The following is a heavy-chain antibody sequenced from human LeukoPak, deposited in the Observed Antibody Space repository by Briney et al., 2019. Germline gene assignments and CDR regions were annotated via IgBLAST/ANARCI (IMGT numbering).Heavy chain of an antibody. V-gene: IGHV1-58*02. CDR1: GFTFTSSA. CDR3: AADQSSAWAGDAFDI. Sequence: GASVKVSCKASGFTFTSSAMQWVRQARGQRLEWIGWIVVGSGNTNYAQKFQERVTITRDMSTSTAYMELSSLRSEDTAVYYCAADQSSAWAGDAFDIWGQGTMVTVSS. J-gene: IGHJ3*02. CDR2: IVVGSGNT. D-gene: IGHD3-10*01.